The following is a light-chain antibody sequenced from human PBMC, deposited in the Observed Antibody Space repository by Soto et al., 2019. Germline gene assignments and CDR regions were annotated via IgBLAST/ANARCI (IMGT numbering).Light chain of an antibody. CDR3: QQYKNWPL. Sequence: VSVCPATLAVSKGERVMLSCRTSHSVNSHVAWYQQKPGQAPRLLLYGASTRATGIPVRFSGSGFGTEFTLTISSLQSEDFAVYYCQQYKNWPLFGQGTRLEIK. J-gene: IGKJ5*01. CDR2: GAS. V-gene: IGKV3-15*01. CDR1: HSVNSH.